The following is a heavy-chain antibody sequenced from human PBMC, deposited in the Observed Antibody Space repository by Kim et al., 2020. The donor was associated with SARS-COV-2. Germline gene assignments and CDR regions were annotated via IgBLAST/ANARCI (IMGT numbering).Heavy chain of an antibody. Sequence: GGSLRLSCAASGFTFSSYAMSWVRQAPGKGLEWVSVIYSGGSSTFYADSVKGRFTISRDNSKNTLYLQMNSLRAEDTAEYYCARGGWTSGGVIDYWGQGTLVTVSS. V-gene: IGHV3-23*03. CDR3: ARGGWTSGGVIDY. CDR2: IYSGGSST. CDR1: GFTFSSYA. J-gene: IGHJ4*02. D-gene: IGHD2-15*01.